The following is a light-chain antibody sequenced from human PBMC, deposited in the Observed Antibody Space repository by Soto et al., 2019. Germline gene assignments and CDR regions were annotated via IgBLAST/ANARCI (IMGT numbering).Light chain of an antibody. CDR3: CSHTSSNTYV. V-gene: IGLV2-23*02. J-gene: IGLJ1*01. CDR2: EVN. CDR1: SSDVGSSNL. Sequence: QSALTQPASVSGSPGQSITISCTGTSSDVGSSNLVSWYQQHPGQAPKLMIFEVNTRPSGVSNRFSGSKSGNTASLTISGLQAEDAADYYCCSHTSSNTYVFGPGTKLNVL.